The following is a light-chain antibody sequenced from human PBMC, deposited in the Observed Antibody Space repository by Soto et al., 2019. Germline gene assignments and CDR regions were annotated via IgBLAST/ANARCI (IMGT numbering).Light chain of an antibody. J-gene: IGKJ1*01. CDR2: GAS. Sequence: EIVMTQSPATLSVPPGERATLSCRASQSVSTNFAWYQQRPGQAPRLLFYGASIRATAVPDRFSGSGSGTDFTLTISRLEPEDFGDYYCQQYGSSPWTFGQGTKVDIK. CDR3: QQYGSSPWT. V-gene: IGKV3-20*01. CDR1: QSVSTN.